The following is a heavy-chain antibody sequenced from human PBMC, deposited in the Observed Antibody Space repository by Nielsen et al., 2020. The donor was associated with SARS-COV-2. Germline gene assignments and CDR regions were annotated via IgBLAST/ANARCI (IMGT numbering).Heavy chain of an antibody. CDR2: IYHSGST. CDR3: ARGFVVVIANRYNWFDP. D-gene: IGHD2-21*01. V-gene: IGHV4-4*02. CDR1: GGSISSSNW. J-gene: IGHJ5*02. Sequence: SETLSLTCAVSGGSISSSNWWSWVRQPPGKGLEWIGEIYHSGSTNYNPSLKSRVTISVDKSKNQFSLKLSSVTAADTAVYYCARGFVVVIANRYNWFDPWGQGTLVTVSS.